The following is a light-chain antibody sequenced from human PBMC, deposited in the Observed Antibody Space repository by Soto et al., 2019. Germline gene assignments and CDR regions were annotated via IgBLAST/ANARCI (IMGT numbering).Light chain of an antibody. V-gene: IGLV2-23*02. Sequence: SLLTQPASVSVSPGQSITFSCTGTSSDVGSSNLVSWHQQHPGKAPKLLIYEVSKRPSGVSNRFSGSKSGNTASLTISGLQAEDEADYYCCSYAGSSTHVFGTGTKVTVL. CDR3: CSYAGSSTHV. CDR2: EVS. J-gene: IGLJ1*01. CDR1: SSDVGSSNL.